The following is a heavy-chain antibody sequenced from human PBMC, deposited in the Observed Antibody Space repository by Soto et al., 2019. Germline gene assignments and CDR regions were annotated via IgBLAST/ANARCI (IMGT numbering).Heavy chain of an antibody. J-gene: IGHJ4*02. CDR1: GGSFSGYY. V-gene: IGHV4-34*01. D-gene: IGHD4-17*01. CDR2: MNHSGST. Sequence: SETLSLTCAVYGGSFSGYYWSWIRKPTGKGLEWIGEMNHSGSTNYNPSLKSRVTISVDTSKNQFSLKLSSVTAADTAVYYCARGLTTVTTVRYFDYWGQGTLVTVSS. CDR3: ARGLTTVTTVRYFDY.